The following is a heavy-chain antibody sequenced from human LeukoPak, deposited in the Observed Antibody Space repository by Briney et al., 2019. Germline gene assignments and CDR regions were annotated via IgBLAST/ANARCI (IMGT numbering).Heavy chain of an antibody. D-gene: IGHD2-21*01. Sequence: PSQTLSLTCTVSGGSISSGGYYWSWIRQHSGKGLEWIGYIYYSGSTYYNPSLKSRVTISVDTSKNQFSLKLSSVTAADTAVYYCAREAVVRNMNGMDVWGQGTTVTVSS. CDR3: AREAVVRNMNGMDV. J-gene: IGHJ6*02. CDR2: IYYSGST. V-gene: IGHV4-31*03. CDR1: GGSISSGGYY.